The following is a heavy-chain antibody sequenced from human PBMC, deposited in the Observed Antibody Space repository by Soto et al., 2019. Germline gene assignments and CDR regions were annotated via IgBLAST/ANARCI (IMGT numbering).Heavy chain of an antibody. Sequence: GGSLRLSCAASGFTFSSYAMSWVRQAPGKGLEWVSGISSSGDSTYYADSVKGRFTISRDNSKNTLYVQMNSLRAEDTAVYYCAKDSATFGRFDYWGQGTLVTVS. V-gene: IGHV3-23*01. CDR3: AKDSATFGRFDY. D-gene: IGHD3-3*01. CDR2: ISSSGDST. CDR1: GFTFSSYA. J-gene: IGHJ4*02.